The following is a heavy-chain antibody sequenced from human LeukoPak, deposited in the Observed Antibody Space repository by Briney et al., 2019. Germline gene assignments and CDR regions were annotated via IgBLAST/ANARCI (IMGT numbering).Heavy chain of an antibody. CDR2: INPNSGGT. CDR1: GYTFTGYY. V-gene: IGHV1-2*02. D-gene: IGHD2-2*01. Sequence: ASVKVSCKASGYTFTGYYMHWVQQAPGQGLEWMGWINPNSGGTNYAQKFQGRVTMTRDTSISTAYMELSRLRSDDTAVYYCARGVGYCSSTSCYSLRAFDYWGQGTLVTVSS. CDR3: ARGVGYCSSTSCYSLRAFDY. J-gene: IGHJ4*02.